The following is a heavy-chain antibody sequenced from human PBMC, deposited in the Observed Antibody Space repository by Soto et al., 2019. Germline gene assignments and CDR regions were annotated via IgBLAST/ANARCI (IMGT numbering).Heavy chain of an antibody. D-gene: IGHD3-3*01. CDR3: ARGQRFSDWFDP. V-gene: IGHV4-4*07. CDR1: GGSISGYY. CDR2: IYISGST. J-gene: IGHJ5*02. Sequence: SETLSLTCTVTGGSISGYYWTWIRQSDGEGLEWIGRIYISGSTNSNHSLKSRVTISLDTSMNYFSLRLSSVTAADTAVYYCARGQRFSDWFDPWGQGTLVTVSS.